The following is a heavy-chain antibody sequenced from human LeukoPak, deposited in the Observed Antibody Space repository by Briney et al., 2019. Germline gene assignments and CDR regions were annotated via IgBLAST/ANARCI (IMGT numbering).Heavy chain of an antibody. CDR3: ARVSNHGWYFDY. CDR1: GFTFSTYE. CDR2: TSSSDSNI. V-gene: IGHV3-48*03. Sequence: GSLRLSCAASGFTFSTYEMTWVRHAPRKGLECVLYTSSSDSNICYADSVKGRFTMSRDNAKNSLYLQMNSLRAEDTAVYYCARVSNHGWYFDYWGQGTLVTVSA. D-gene: IGHD6-19*01. J-gene: IGHJ4*02.